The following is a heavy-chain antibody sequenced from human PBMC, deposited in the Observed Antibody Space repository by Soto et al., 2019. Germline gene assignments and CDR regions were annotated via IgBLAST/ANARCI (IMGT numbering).Heavy chain of an antibody. CDR2: IKQDGSEK. CDR3: ARFLENFDY. Sequence: EVQLVESGGGLVQPGGSLRLSCAASGFTFSSYWMSWVRQAPGKGLEWVANIKQDGSEKYYVDSVKGRFTISRDNAKNALYLQRNSRRAEYTAVYYCARFLENFDYLGQGTLVTVSS. CDR1: GFTFSSYW. V-gene: IGHV3-7*05. D-gene: IGHD3-3*01. J-gene: IGHJ4*02.